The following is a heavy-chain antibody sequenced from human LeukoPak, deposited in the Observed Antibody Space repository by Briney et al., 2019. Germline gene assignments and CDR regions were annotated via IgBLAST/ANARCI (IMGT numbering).Heavy chain of an antibody. V-gene: IGHV3-23*01. CDR2: ISGSDSST. J-gene: IGHJ4*02. CDR1: GFTFSSSA. D-gene: IGHD5-24*01. CDR3: AKSGYNRFDY. Sequence: GGSLRLSCAASGFTFSSSAMSWVRQAPGKGLEWVSTISGSDSSTYYADAVKVRFTISRDNSKNTLYLQMNSLRADDTAVYYCAKSGYNRFDYWGQGTLATVSS.